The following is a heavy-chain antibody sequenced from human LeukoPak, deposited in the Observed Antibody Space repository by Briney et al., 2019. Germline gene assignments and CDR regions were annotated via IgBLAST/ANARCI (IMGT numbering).Heavy chain of an antibody. CDR3: ARENWDFDF. Sequence: PGRSLSLSCAASGFTFSNYAIHWVRQAPGKGLEWVASIRFNGNFYADYVKGRFTISRDNSKSTVSLQMDTLRTEDTALYYCARENWDFDFWGQGTLVTVSS. D-gene: IGHD7-27*01. V-gene: IGHV3-30*02. CDR1: GFTFSNYA. J-gene: IGHJ4*02. CDR2: IRFNGN.